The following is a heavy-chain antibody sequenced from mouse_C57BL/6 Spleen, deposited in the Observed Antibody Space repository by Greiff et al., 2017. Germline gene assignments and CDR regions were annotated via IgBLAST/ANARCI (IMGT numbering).Heavy chain of an antibody. D-gene: IGHD1-1*01. Sequence: QVQLQQPGAELVMPGASVKLSCKASGYTFTSYWMHWVKQRPGQGLEWIGEIDPSDSYTNYNQKFKGKSTLTVDKSSSTAYMQLSSLTSEDSAVYYCSRSCCYGFYFDVWCTGTTVTVSS. CDR2: IDPSDSYT. J-gene: IGHJ1*03. V-gene: IGHV1-69*01. CDR3: SRSCCYGFYFDV. CDR1: GYTFTSYW.